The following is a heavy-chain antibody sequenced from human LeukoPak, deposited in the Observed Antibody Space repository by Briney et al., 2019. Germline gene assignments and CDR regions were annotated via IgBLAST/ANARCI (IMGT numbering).Heavy chain of an antibody. CDR2: IKSDGSST. CDR1: GFTFNSDW. V-gene: IGHV3-74*01. CDR3: ARDFGYKND. Sequence: GGSLRLSCAASGFTFNSDWMHWVRQAPGKGLVWVSRIKSDGSSTSYADSVKGRFSISRDNAKNTLDLQMNSLRAEDTAVYYCARDFGYKNDWGQGTLVTVSS. D-gene: IGHD1-14*01. J-gene: IGHJ4*02.